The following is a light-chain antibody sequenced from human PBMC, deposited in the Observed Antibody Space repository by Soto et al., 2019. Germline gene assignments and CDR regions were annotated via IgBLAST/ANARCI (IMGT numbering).Light chain of an antibody. CDR2: AAS. J-gene: IGKJ1*01. Sequence: DIQMTQSPSTLSASVGDRVTITCRASQSISDRLAWYQRKPGKAPKLLINAASSLERGVPSRFSGGGSGTDFTLNISSLQPDDFATYYCQQNYRATPWTFGQGTKVEVK. V-gene: IGKV1-5*01. CDR1: QSISDR. CDR3: QQNYRATPWT.